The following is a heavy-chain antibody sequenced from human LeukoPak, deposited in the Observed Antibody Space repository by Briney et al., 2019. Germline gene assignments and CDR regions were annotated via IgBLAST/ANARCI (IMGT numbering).Heavy chain of an antibody. V-gene: IGHV1-46*01. D-gene: IGHD5-18*01. Sequence: AASVKVSCKASGYTFTSYYMHWVRQAPGQGLEWMGIINPGGGSTSYAQKFQGRVTMTRDTSTSTVYMELSSLRSEDTAVYYCAREDTAMVFDYWGQGTLVTVSS. J-gene: IGHJ4*02. CDR1: GYTFTSYY. CDR2: INPGGGST. CDR3: AREDTAMVFDY.